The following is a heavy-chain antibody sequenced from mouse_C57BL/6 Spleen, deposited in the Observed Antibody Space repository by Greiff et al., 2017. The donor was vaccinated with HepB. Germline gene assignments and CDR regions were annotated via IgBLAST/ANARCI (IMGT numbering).Heavy chain of an antibody. CDR2: ISDGGSYT. J-gene: IGHJ4*01. CDR1: GFTFSSYA. D-gene: IGHD2-4*01. V-gene: IGHV5-4*01. Sequence: DVHLVESGGGLVKPGGSLKLSCAASGFTFSSYAMSWVRQTPEKRLEWVATISDGGSYTYYPDNVKGRFTISRDNAKNNLYLQMSHLKSEDTAMYYCARDKDYDYSYAMDYWGQGTSVTVSS. CDR3: ARDKDYDYSYAMDY.